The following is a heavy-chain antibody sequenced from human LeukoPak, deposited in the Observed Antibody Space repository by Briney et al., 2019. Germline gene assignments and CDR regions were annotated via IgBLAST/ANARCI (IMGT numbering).Heavy chain of an antibody. D-gene: IGHD2-2*02. CDR1: GYTFTGYY. J-gene: IGHJ5*02. CDR3: ARGFPHCSSTSCYTRGNWFDP. V-gene: IGHV1-2*06. CDR2: INPNSGGT. Sequence: ASVKVSCKASGYTFTGYYMHWVRQAPGQGLEWRGRINPNSGGTNYAQKFQGRVTMTRDTSISTAYMELSRLRSDDPAVYYCARGFPHCSSTSCYTRGNWFDPWGQGTLVTVSS.